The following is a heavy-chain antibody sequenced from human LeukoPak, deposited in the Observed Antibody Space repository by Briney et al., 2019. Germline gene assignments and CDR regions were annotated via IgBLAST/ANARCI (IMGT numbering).Heavy chain of an antibody. J-gene: IGHJ5*02. Sequence: ASVKASCKASGYTFTGYYMHWVRQAPGQGLEWMGWINPNSGGTNYAQKFQGRVTMTRDTSISTAYMELSRLRSDDTAVYYCARSWGSIAVAGTGGNWFDPWGQGTLVTVSS. CDR2: INPNSGGT. D-gene: IGHD6-19*01. CDR3: ARSWGSIAVAGTGGNWFDP. V-gene: IGHV1-2*02. CDR1: GYTFTGYY.